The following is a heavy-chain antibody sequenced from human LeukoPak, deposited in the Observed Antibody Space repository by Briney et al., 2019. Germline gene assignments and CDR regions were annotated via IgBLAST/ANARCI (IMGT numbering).Heavy chain of an antibody. J-gene: IGHJ4*02. D-gene: IGHD5-18*01. V-gene: IGHV3-23*01. Sequence: GGSLRLSCVFSGFTFSSYAMSWVRQAPGKGLEWVSSLSGSGGSTYYADSVKGRLTISRDNSENTLYLQMNSLRVEDTAVYYCAKDPHTGYSFAYWGQGTLVTVSS. CDR3: AKDPHTGYSFAY. CDR1: GFTFSSYA. CDR2: LSGSGGST.